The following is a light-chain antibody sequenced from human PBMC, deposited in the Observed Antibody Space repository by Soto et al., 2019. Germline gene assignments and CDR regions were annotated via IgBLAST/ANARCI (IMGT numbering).Light chain of an antibody. V-gene: IGKV3-20*01. CDR1: QSVSSSY. Sequence: EIVLTQSPGTLSLSPGERATLSCRASQSVSSSYLAWYQQKPGQAPRLLIYGASSRATGIPDRFSGSGSGTDFTLTISRLEPEDFAVYYCHSKTFGQGTKVEIK. CDR2: GAS. J-gene: IGKJ1*01. CDR3: HSKT.